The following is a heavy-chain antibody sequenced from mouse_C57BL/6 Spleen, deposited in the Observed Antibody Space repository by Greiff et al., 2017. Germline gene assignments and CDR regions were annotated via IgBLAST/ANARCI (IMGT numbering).Heavy chain of an antibody. CDR1: GFSLTSYG. CDR2: IWSGGST. CDR3: ARNYDYDRAYYFDY. V-gene: IGHV2-2*01. Sequence: VKLVESGPGLVQPSQSLSITCTVSGFSLTSYGVHWVRQSPGKGLEWLGVIWSGGSTDYNAAFISRLSISKDNSKSQVFFKMNSLQADDTAIYYCARNYDYDRAYYFDYWGQGTTLTVSS. J-gene: IGHJ2*01. D-gene: IGHD2-4*01.